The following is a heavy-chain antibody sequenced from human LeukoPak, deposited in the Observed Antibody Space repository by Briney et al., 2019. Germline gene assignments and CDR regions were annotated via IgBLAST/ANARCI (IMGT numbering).Heavy chain of an antibody. J-gene: IGHJ4*02. D-gene: IGHD2-15*01. V-gene: IGHV3-23*01. CDR1: GFTFRSYD. CDR2: ISGSGDST. CDR3: AKKIWGFDN. Sequence: PGGSLRLSCAGPGFTFRSYDMSWVRQAPGKGLGWVSGISGSGDSTNYADSVKGRFTISRDNSKNTLYLQMKSLTAEDTAEYYCAKKIWGFDNWGQGTLVTVSS.